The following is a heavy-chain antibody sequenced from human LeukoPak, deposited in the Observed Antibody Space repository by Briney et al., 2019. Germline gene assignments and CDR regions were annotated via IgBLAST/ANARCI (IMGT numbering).Heavy chain of an antibody. D-gene: IGHD4-17*01. Sequence: SETLSLTCTVSGGSISSSSYYWGWLRQPPGKGLEWIGRIYYSGSTYYTPPLKSRVTISGATSKTPFSLKLSSVTAADTAVYYCAIVLGDDYGDYGWFDPWGQGTLVTVSS. J-gene: IGHJ5*02. CDR1: GGSISSSSYY. V-gene: IGHV4-39*01. CDR3: AIVLGDDYGDYGWFDP. CDR2: IYYSGST.